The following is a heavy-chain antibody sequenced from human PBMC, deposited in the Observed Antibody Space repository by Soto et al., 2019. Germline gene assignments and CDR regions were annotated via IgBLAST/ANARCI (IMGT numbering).Heavy chain of an antibody. CDR2: ISGSGGST. V-gene: IGHV3-23*01. Sequence: QPGGSLRLSCAASGFTFTRYSMNWVRQAPGKGLEWVSAISGSGGSTYYADSVKGRFTISRDNSKNTLYLQMNSLRAEDTAVYYCPKRGIVVVRVYARSRHDAFDIWGKGTRVTVSS. D-gene: IGHD3-22*01. CDR3: PKRGIVVVRVYARSRHDAFDI. CDR1: GFTFTRYS. J-gene: IGHJ3*02.